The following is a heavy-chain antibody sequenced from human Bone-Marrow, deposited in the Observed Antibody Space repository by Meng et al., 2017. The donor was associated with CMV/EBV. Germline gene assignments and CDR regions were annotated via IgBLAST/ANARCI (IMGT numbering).Heavy chain of an antibody. D-gene: IGHD3-22*01. CDR3: ARVLGYDSSGYYLFDY. Sequence: SGYTFTGYYSHWVRQAPGQGLEWMGWLNPNSGATKYAQKFQGRVTMTRDTSISTAYMELSGLRSDDTAVYYCARVLGYDSSGYYLFDYWGQGTLVTVSS. V-gene: IGHV1-2*02. CDR1: GYTFTGYY. J-gene: IGHJ4*02. CDR2: LNPNSGAT.